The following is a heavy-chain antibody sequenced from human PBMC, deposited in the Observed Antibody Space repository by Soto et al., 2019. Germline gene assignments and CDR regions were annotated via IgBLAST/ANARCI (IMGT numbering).Heavy chain of an antibody. CDR1: GGTFSSYT. CDR3: ASLAYPPDYFDY. D-gene: IGHD3-3*02. Sequence: QVQLVQSGAEVKKPGSSVKVSCKASGGTFSSYTISWVRQAPGQGLEWMGRIIPILGIANYAQKFQGRVTITADKSTSTGYMGLSSLRSEDTAVYYCASLAYPPDYFDYWGQGTLVTVSS. CDR2: IIPILGIA. V-gene: IGHV1-69*02. J-gene: IGHJ4*02.